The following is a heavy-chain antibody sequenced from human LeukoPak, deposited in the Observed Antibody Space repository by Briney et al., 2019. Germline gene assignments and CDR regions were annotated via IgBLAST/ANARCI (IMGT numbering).Heavy chain of an antibody. Sequence: SLKLSCIGSGLGFNSYWIAWVRQMSGKKLEWMGNIYPGGSNGRYSPSFQGQVTISADKSITTVHLQWSNLKASDTAMYYCARHFHSAWFGFWGQGSLVTVSS. CDR1: GLGFNSYW. D-gene: IGHD5-18*01. J-gene: IGHJ4*02. CDR3: ARHFHSAWFGF. V-gene: IGHV5-51*01. CDR2: IYPGGSNG.